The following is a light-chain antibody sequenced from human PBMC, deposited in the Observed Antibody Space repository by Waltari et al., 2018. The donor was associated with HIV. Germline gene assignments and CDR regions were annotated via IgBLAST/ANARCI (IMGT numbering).Light chain of an antibody. CDR3: QQFNYYWT. V-gene: IGKV1-5*03. CDR1: RDVRNW. CDR2: KVS. J-gene: IGKJ1*01. Sequence: DIQMTPPPSILSASVGDRVTITCRASRDVRNWLAWYQQKPGKAPKLLIYKVSSLESGVPSRFSGSGSGTEFTLTINSLQPDDFATYYCQQFNYYWTFGQGTKVEVK.